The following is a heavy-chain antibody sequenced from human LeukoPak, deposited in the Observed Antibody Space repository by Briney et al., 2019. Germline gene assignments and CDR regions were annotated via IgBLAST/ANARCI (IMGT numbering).Heavy chain of an antibody. V-gene: IGHV3-7*03. J-gene: IGHJ5*02. D-gene: IGHD2-2*01. CDR3: AKVGGYCSSTSCYRGGWFDP. CDR2: IKQDGSEK. Sequence: GGSLRLSCAASGFTLSSYWMSWVRQAPGKGLEWVANIKQDGSEKYYVDSVKGRFTISRDNAKNSLYLQMNSLRAEDTALYYCAKVGGYCSSTSCYRGGWFDPWGQGTLVTVSS. CDR1: GFTLSSYW.